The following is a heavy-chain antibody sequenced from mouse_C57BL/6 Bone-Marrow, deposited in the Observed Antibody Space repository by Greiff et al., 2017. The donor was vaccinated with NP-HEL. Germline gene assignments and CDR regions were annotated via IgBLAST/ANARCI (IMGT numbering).Heavy chain of an antibody. CDR1: GYTFTSYW. CDR3: ARSLYGSSAWFAY. D-gene: IGHD1-1*01. CDR2: IDPSDSET. V-gene: IGHV1-52*01. Sequence: QVQLKQPGAELVRPGSSVKLSCKASGYTFTSYWMHWVKQRPIQGLEWIGNIDPSDSETHYNQKFKDKATLTVDKSSSTSCMQLSSLTSEDSAVYYCARSLYGSSAWFAYWGQGTLVTVSA. J-gene: IGHJ3*01.